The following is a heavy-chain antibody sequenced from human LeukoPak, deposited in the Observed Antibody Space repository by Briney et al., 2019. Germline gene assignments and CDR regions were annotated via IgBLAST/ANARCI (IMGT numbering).Heavy chain of an antibody. CDR3: ARDSPPHYYDSSGYLN. CDR2: INSDGSST. CDR1: GFTFSSYW. J-gene: IGHJ4*02. D-gene: IGHD3-22*01. Sequence: GGSLRLSCAASGFTFSSYWMHWVRHAPGKGLVWVSRINSDGSSTSYADSVKGRFTISRDNAKNTLYLQMNSLRAEDTAVYYCARDSPPHYYDSSGYLNWGQGTLVTVSS. V-gene: IGHV3-74*01.